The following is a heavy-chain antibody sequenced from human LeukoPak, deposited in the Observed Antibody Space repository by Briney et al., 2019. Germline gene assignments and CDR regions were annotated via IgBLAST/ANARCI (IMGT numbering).Heavy chain of an antibody. CDR1: GGSISSHY. Sequence: SETLSLTCTVSGGSISSHYWSWIRQPPGKGLEWIGYIYYSGSTNYNPSLKSRVTMSVDTSKNQFSLKLSSVTAADTAVYYCAKDRGTVGAQPRFDPWGQGSLVTVSS. D-gene: IGHD1-26*01. J-gene: IGHJ5*02. CDR2: IYYSGST. CDR3: AKDRGTVGAQPRFDP. V-gene: IGHV4-59*11.